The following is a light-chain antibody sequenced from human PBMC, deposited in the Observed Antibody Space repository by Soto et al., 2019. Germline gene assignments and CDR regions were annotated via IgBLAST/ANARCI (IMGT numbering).Light chain of an antibody. V-gene: IGKV3-11*01. Sequence: EIVLTQSPATLSLSPGERATLSCRASQSVSSYLAWYQQKPGQAPRLLIYDASNRATGTPARFSGSGSGTDFTLTISSLEPEDFAVYYCQQRSNWTFGQGTKVDIK. CDR3: QQRSNWT. CDR1: QSVSSY. J-gene: IGKJ1*01. CDR2: DAS.